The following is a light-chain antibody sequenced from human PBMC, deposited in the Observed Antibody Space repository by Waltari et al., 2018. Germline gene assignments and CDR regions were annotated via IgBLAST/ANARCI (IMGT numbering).Light chain of an antibody. J-gene: IGKJ2*01. CDR3: QQRSNWTPHT. Sequence: IVLTQPPVTLSLSPGDTATLSCRASQSVDSYLSWYQQKPVQPPRLLIYDASNSATGVPDRLRGSGSGTDFTLTISSLEAEDFAVYYCQQRSNWTPHTFGQGARLEI. CDR1: QSVDSY. CDR2: DAS. V-gene: IGKV3-11*01.